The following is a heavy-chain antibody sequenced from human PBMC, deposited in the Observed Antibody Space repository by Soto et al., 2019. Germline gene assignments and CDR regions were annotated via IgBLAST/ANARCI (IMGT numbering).Heavy chain of an antibody. J-gene: IGHJ5*02. D-gene: IGHD3-3*01. CDR1: GYTFTSYA. V-gene: IGHV1-3*01. CDR2: INAGNGNT. Sequence: APVKASCKAPGYTFTSYAMHWVRQAPGQRLEWMGWINAGNGNTKYSQKFQGRVTITRDTSASTAYMELSSLISEDTAVYYCARDLGGITIIGVVNWLGPWGQGTLVTVSS. CDR3: ARDLGGITIIGVVNWLGP.